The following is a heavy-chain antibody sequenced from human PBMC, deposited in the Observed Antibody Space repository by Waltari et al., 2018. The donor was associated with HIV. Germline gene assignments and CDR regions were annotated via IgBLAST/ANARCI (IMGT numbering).Heavy chain of an antibody. Sequence: QVQLVQSGAEVKKPGSSVKVSCKASGGTFSSYAISWVRQAPGQGLEWMGGIIPIFGTANYAQKFQGRVTITADESTSTAYMELSSLRSEDTAVYYCARDIPLLSMRFPNWFDPWGQGTLVTVSS. J-gene: IGHJ5*02. D-gene: IGHD2-8*01. V-gene: IGHV1-69*01. CDR1: GGTFSSYA. CDR3: ARDIPLLSMRFPNWFDP. CDR2: IIPIFGTA.